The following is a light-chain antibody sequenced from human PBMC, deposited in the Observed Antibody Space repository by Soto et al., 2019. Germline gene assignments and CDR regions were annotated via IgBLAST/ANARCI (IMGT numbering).Light chain of an antibody. V-gene: IGKV3D-20*02. CDR2: DAS. Sequence: EIVLTQSPGTLSLSPGDRATLSCRASQTVTGNYLAWFQQRPGQAPRLLIYDASNRATGIPARFSGRGSGTDFTLTISSLEPEDFAVYYCQQRSSAITFGQGTRLEI. CDR1: QTVTGNY. CDR3: QQRSSAIT. J-gene: IGKJ5*01.